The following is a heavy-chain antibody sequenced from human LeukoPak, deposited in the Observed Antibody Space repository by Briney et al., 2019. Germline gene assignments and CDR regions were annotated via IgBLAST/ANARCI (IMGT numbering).Heavy chain of an antibody. CDR3: ATLTTSNYYGMDV. CDR1: GGSFSGYY. Sequence: NPSETLSLTCAVYGGSFSGYYWSWIRQPPGKGLEWIGEINHSGSTNYNPSLKSRVTISVDTSKNQFSLKLSSVTAADTAVYYCATLTTSNYYGMDVWGQGTTVTVSS. V-gene: IGHV4-34*01. D-gene: IGHD2/OR15-2a*01. CDR2: INHSGST. J-gene: IGHJ6*02.